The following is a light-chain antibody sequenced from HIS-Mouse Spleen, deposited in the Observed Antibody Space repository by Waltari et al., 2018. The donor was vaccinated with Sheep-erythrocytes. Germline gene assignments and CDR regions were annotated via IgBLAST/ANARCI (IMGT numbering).Light chain of an antibody. CDR3: CSYAGSYNHV. V-gene: IGLV2-11*01. CDR2: DVS. CDR1: SSHVGGYHY. Sequence: QSALTQPRPVSGSPAQSVTISCTGTSSHVGGYHYVSWYQPHPGKAPKLMIYDVSKRPSGVPDRFSGSKSGNTASLTISGLQAEDEADYYCCSYAGSYNHVFATGTKVTVL. J-gene: IGLJ1*01.